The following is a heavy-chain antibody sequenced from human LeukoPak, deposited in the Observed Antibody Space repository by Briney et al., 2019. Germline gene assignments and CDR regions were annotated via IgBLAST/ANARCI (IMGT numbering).Heavy chain of an antibody. V-gene: IGHV1-69*13. D-gene: IGHD4-17*01. Sequence: ASVKVSCKASGGTFSSYAISWVRPAPGQGLEWMGGIIPIFGTANYAQKFQGRVTITADESTSTAYMELSSLRSEDTAVYYCARGGGPSTDYFDYWGQGTLVTVSS. CDR2: IIPIFGTA. CDR1: GGTFSSYA. CDR3: ARGGGPSTDYFDY. J-gene: IGHJ4*02.